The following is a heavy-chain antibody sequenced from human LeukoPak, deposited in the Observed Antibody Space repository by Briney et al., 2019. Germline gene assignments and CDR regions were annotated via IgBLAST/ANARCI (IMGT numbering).Heavy chain of an antibody. Sequence: SETLSLTCTVSGGSISSYYWSWIRQPPGKGLEWIGYIYYSGSINYNPSLKSRVTISVDTSKNQFSLKLSSVTAADTAVYYCASTYYYDSSGYYYDAFDIWGQGTMVTVSS. J-gene: IGHJ3*02. V-gene: IGHV4-59*12. CDR3: ASTYYYDSSGYYYDAFDI. D-gene: IGHD3-22*01. CDR1: GGSISSYY. CDR2: IYYSGSI.